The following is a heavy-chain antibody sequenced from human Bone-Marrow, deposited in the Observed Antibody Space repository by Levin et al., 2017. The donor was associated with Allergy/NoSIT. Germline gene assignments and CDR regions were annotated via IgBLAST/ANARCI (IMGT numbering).Heavy chain of an antibody. CDR3: ASQQSGPGPFGLSIDY. CDR1: GGSISSGSYY. CDR2: IYTSGST. Sequence: SQTLSLTCTVSGGSISSGSYYWSWIRQPAGKGLEWIGRIYTSGSTNYNPSLKSRVTISVDTSKNQFSLKLSSVTAADTAVYYCASQQSGPGPFGLSIDYWGQGTLVTVSS. V-gene: IGHV4-61*02. J-gene: IGHJ4*02. D-gene: IGHD3-10*01.